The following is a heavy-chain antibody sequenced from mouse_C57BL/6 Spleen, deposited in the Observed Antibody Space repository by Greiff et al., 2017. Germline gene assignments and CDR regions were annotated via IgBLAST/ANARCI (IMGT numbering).Heavy chain of an antibody. J-gene: IGHJ4*01. CDR2: ILPGSGST. D-gene: IGHD1-1*01. Sequence: VQLQQSGAELMKPGASVKLSCKATGYTFTGYWIEWVKQRPGHGLEWIGEILPGSGSTNYNEKFKGKATFTADPSSTTADMQLSSLTTEDAAIYYCARGLLRKAMDYWGQGTSVTVSS. CDR3: ARGLLRKAMDY. CDR1: GYTFTGYW. V-gene: IGHV1-9*01.